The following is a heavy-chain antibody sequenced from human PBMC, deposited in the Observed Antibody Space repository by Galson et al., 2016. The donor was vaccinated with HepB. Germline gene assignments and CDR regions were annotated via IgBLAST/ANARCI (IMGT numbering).Heavy chain of an antibody. V-gene: IGHV3-33*06. J-gene: IGHJ4*02. D-gene: IGHD3-9*01. CDR2: IWYDGSNK. Sequence: SLRLSCAASGFIFSTYGMHWVRQAPGKGLEWVAVIWYDGSNKYYADSVKGRFTISRDNSKNTLSLQMNSLRAEDTAVYYCAKNDILAGYSAFDYWGQGTLVTVSS. CDR3: AKNDILAGYSAFDY. CDR1: GFIFSTYG.